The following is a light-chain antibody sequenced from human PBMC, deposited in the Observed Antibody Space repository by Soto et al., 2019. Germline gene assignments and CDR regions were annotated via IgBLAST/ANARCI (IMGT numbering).Light chain of an antibody. J-gene: IGLJ2*01. CDR2: EVS. CDR3: SSYAGINNPG. V-gene: IGLV2-8*01. Sequence: QSALTQPPSASGSPGQSVTISCTGTSSDVGGYNYVSWYQQHPGKAPKLMIYEVSKRPSGVPDRFSGSKSGNTASLTVSGLQAEDEADYYCSSYAGINNPGFGGGTKVTVL. CDR1: SSDVGGYNY.